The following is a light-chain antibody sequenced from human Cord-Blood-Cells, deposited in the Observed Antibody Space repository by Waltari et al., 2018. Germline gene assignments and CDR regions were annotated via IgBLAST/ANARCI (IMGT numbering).Light chain of an antibody. J-gene: IGKJ3*01. CDR3: QQYGSSIFT. CDR2: GAY. Sequence: VLPQSPGTLSLSLGERPTISCRASQSVSSSYLAWYQQKPGQAPRLLIYGAYSRATSIPDRFSGSGSGTDFTLTISRLVPEDFAVYYCQQYGSSIFTFGPGTKVDIK. CDR1: QSVSSSY. V-gene: IGKV3-20*01.